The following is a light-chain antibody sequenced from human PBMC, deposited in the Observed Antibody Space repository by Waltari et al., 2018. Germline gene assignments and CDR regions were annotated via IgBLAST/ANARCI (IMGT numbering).Light chain of an antibody. CDR1: QSLLQSNVYKY. Sequence: DIVMTQSPLSLAVTPGEPASISCRSSQSLLQSNVYKYLDWYLQKPGQSPQLLIYLGSNRASGVPDRFSGSGSGTDFTLKISRVEAEDVGIYFCMQGLQTPTFGQGTRLEIK. J-gene: IGKJ5*01. CDR2: LGS. CDR3: MQGLQTPT. V-gene: IGKV2-28*01.